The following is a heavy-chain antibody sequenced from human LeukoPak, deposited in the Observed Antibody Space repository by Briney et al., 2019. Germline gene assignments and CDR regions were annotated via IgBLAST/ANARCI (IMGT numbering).Heavy chain of an antibody. Sequence: GSLRLSCAASGFTFDDNGMTWVRQAPGKGLEWVGEIHYTGATSYNPSLKSRATISTDTSKNQFSLRLSSVTAADTAVYYCARGNILTGYCFDFWGQGALVTVSS. D-gene: IGHD3-9*01. J-gene: IGHJ4*02. CDR1: GFTFDDNG. CDR3: ARGNILTGYCFDF. V-gene: IGHV4-34*01. CDR2: IHYTGAT.